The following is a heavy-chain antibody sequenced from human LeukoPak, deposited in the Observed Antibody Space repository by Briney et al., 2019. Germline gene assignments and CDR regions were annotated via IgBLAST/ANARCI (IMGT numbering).Heavy chain of an antibody. CDR2: ISAYNGNT. Sequence: ASVTVSFKASGYTFTTYGISWVRQAPGQGLEWMGWISAYNGNTNYAQKLQGRLTMTTDTSTSTAYMELRSLRSDDTAVYYCARDDIAAAPYPFDYWGQGTLVTVSS. CDR3: ARDDIAAAPYPFDY. D-gene: IGHD6-13*01. J-gene: IGHJ4*02. CDR1: GYTFTTYG. V-gene: IGHV1-18*04.